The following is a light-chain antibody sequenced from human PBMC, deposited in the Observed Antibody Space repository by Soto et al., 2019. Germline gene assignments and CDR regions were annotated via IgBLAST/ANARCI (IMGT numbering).Light chain of an antibody. CDR2: DAS. Sequence: DIQMTQSPSTLAASVGDRVTITCRASQYISTYLAWYQQKPGKAPKLLIYDASSLASGVPSRFSGSGSGTEFTLAISSLRPDDFATYYCQQYNSWWTFGQGTKVEIK. CDR1: QYISTY. V-gene: IGKV1-5*01. J-gene: IGKJ1*01. CDR3: QQYNSWWT.